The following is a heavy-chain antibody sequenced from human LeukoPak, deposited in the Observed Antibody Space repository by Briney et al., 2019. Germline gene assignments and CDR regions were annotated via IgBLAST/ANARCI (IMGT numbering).Heavy chain of an antibody. CDR3: AKSHISGWYGGFDY. V-gene: IGHV4-39*07. J-gene: IGHJ4*02. CDR2: IYYSGTT. Sequence: SETLSLTCTVSGDSIRINTYYWGWIRQPPGKGPEWIGSIYYSGTTYYSPSLKSRATISVDTSKKQFSLRVSSVTAADTALYYCAKSHISGWYGGFDYWGQGILVTVSS. D-gene: IGHD6-19*01. CDR1: GDSIRINTYY.